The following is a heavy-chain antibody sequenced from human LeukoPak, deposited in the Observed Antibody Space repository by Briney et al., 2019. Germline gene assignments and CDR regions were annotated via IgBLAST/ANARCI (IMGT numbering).Heavy chain of an antibody. J-gene: IGHJ4*02. V-gene: IGHV4-59*01. CDR1: GGSISSYY. CDR3: ARVKANTVDIDY. CDR2: IYYSGST. Sequence: SETLSLTCTVSGGSISSYYWSWIRQPPGKGLEWIGYIYYSGSTNYNPSLKSRVTISVDTSKNQFSLKLSSVTAADTAVYYCARVKANTVDIDYWGQGTLVTVSS. D-gene: IGHD4-23*01.